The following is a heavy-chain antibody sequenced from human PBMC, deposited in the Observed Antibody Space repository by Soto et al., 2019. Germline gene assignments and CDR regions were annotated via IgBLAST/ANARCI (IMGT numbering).Heavy chain of an antibody. CDR1: GFTFSDHY. CDR2: TRNKVDSYTT. J-gene: IGHJ4*02. Sequence: PGGSLRLSCAASGFTFSDHYMEWVRQAPGKGLEWVGRTRNKVDSYTTEYAASVRGRFTISRDDSKTSLYLQMNSLKTEDMALYYCATGTVGAMDYWGQGTLVTVSS. CDR3: ATGTVGAMDY. V-gene: IGHV3-72*01. D-gene: IGHD1-26*01.